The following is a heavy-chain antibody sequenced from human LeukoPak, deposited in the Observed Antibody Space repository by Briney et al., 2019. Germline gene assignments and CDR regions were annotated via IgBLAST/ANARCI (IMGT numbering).Heavy chain of an antibody. CDR3: AVQQADAFDI. Sequence: SETLSLTCAVSGGSISSYYWSWIRQPPGKGLEWIGYIYYSGSTNYNPSLKSRVTISVDTSKNQFSLKLSSVTAEDTAVYYCAVQQADAFDIWGQGTMVTVSS. CDR1: GGSISSYY. J-gene: IGHJ3*02. V-gene: IGHV4-59*01. D-gene: IGHD6-13*01. CDR2: IYYSGST.